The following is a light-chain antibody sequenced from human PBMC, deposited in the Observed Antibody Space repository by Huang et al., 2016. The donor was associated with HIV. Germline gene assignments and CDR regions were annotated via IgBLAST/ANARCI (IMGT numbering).Light chain of an antibody. CDR2: DAS. V-gene: IGKV3D-11*02. Sequence: EIVLTQSPATLSLYPGERATLSCRASQSVSSYLAWYQQKPGQAPRLLIYDASNRATGIPARFSGSGPGTDFTLTISSLEPEDFAVYYCQQRSNWPFTFGQGTRLEIK. CDR1: QSVSSY. CDR3: QQRSNWPFT. J-gene: IGKJ5*01.